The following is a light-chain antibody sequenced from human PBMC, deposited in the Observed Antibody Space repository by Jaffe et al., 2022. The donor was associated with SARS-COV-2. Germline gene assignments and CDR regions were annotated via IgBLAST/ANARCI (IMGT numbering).Light chain of an antibody. V-gene: IGLV3-19*01. Sequence: SSELTQDPAVSVALGQTVRITCQGDSLRNFYASWYQQKPGQAPILVIYGKNTRPSGIPDRFSGSSSGNTASLTITGAQAEDEADYYCHSRDRSATHRVVFGGGTKLTVL. CDR2: GKN. CDR1: SLRNFY. J-gene: IGLJ2*01. CDR3: HSRDRSATHRVV.